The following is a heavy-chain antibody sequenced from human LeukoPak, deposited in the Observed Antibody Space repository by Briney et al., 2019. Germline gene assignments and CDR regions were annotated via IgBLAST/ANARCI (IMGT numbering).Heavy chain of an antibody. CDR1: GGSLSGYY. V-gene: IGHV4-34*01. CDR3: AMSITMRIVIVKRPPTIDY. D-gene: IGHD3-22*01. J-gene: IGHJ4*02. CDR2: INHSGST. Sequence: PSETLSLTCAVYGGSLSGYYWSWIRQSPGKGLEWIGEINHSGSTNYNPSLKSRATISVDTSKNQFSLKLSSVTAADTAVYYCAMSITMRIVIVKRPPTIDYWGQGTLVTVSS.